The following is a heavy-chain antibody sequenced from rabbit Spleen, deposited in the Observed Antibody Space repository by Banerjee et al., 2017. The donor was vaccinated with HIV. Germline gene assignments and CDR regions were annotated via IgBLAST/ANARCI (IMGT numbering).Heavy chain of an antibody. CDR1: GFDFSRYY. CDR2: IDPIFGIA. Sequence: QLVESGGGLVQPGGSLKLSCKASGFDFSRYYISWVRQAPGKGLEWIGDIDPIFGIAVYATWVNGRFTVSSHNAQTTLYLQLNSLTAADTATYFCVREVAGKFNLWGQGTLVT. J-gene: IGHJ4*01. V-gene: IGHV1S7*01. CDR3: VREVAGKFNL. D-gene: IGHD4-1*01.